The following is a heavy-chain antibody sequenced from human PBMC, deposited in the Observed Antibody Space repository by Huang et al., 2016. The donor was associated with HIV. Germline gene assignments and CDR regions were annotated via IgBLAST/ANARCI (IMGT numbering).Heavy chain of an antibody. CDR1: GFSFTSYW. V-gene: IGHV5-51*03. Sequence: EVQLVQSGVEVKKPGESLKISCKGSGFSFTSYWIGWVRQMPGKGLEWMGRIFPGNSNPCYSPAFQGQVTISADKYTRTAYLQWSSLKASDSAIYYCAIHDSNDFTFDDWGQGTLVAVSS. D-gene: IGHD5-18*01. CDR3: AIHDSNDFTFDD. J-gene: IGHJ4*02. CDR2: IFPGNSNP.